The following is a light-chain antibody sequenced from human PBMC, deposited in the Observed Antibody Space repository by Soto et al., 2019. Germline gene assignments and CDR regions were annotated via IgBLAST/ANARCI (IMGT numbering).Light chain of an antibody. CDR1: QSVSPSS. CDR3: QQRSNWPPALS. J-gene: IGKJ4*01. Sequence: EILLTQSPGTLSLSPGERATLSCRASQSVSPSSLAWYQQRPGQSPRLLIYGASSRATGIPDRFSGRGSGTDFTLIISRLEPEDFAVYYCQQRSNWPPALSFGGGTKVDIK. V-gene: IGKV3D-20*02. CDR2: GAS.